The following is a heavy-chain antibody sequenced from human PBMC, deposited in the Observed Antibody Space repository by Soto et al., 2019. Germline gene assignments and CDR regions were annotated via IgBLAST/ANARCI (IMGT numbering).Heavy chain of an antibody. J-gene: IGHJ4*02. D-gene: IGHD3-10*01. CDR2: INPSGGST. CDR3: ARDYPMAIDY. Sequence: ASGKVSCKASGYTFTSYYIHWVRQAPGQGLEWMGIINPSGGSTSYAQKLQGRVTMTRDTSTSTVYMELSSLRSEDTAVYYCARDYPMAIDYWGQGTLVTVSS. V-gene: IGHV1-46*01. CDR1: GYTFTSYY.